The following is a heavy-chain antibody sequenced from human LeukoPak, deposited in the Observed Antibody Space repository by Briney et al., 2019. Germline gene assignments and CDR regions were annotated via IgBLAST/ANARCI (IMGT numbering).Heavy chain of an antibody. D-gene: IGHD3-9*01. Sequence: GGSLRLSCAASGFTFSSHAMSWVRQAPGKGLEWVSVISDSGGTTYYADSVKGRFTISRDNSKNTLYLQMNNLRAEDTAVYYCARYDSHYVDYWGQGTLVTVSS. V-gene: IGHV3-23*01. CDR3: ARYDSHYVDY. CDR2: ISDSGGTT. J-gene: IGHJ4*02. CDR1: GFTFSSHA.